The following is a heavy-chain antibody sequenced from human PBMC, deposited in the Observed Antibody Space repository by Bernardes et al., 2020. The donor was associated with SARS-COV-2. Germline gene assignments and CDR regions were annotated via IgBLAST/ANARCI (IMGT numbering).Heavy chain of an antibody. CDR3: ARASKVDTAAFDI. Sequence: SETLSLTCTVSGGSISSYYWSWIRQPPGKGLEWIGYIYYSGSTNYNPSLKSRVTISVDTSKNQFSLKLSSVTAADTAVYYCARASKVDTAAFDIWGQGTMVTVSS. J-gene: IGHJ3*02. CDR2: IYYSGST. CDR1: GGSISSYY. D-gene: IGHD5-18*01. V-gene: IGHV4-59*01.